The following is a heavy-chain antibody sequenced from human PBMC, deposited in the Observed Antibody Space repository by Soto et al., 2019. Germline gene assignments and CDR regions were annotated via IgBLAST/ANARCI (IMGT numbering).Heavy chain of an antibody. J-gene: IGHJ4*02. V-gene: IGHV4-39*01. CDR2: VYYRGRS. Sequence: SETLSLTCTVSGGSVSNSNYYWGWIRQSPGKGLEWIGSVYYRGRSYSKSSVKSRVTISVDTSKNQFSLNLNSVTASDTAVYYCLSQRTSVLTQAYFDYWGPGALVTVSS. D-gene: IGHD2-8*01. CDR1: GGSVSNSNYY. CDR3: LSQRTSVLTQAYFDY.